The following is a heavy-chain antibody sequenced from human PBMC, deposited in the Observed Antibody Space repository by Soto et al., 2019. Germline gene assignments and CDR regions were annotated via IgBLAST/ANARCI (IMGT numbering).Heavy chain of an antibody. V-gene: IGHV1-69*12. CDR2: IIPMSGTT. D-gene: IGHD5-12*01. CDR1: GGAFTSYS. CDR3: ARDKDRLQLGGNYYYAMDV. J-gene: IGHJ6*02. Sequence: QVHLVQSGAEVKKPGSSVKVSCKASGGAFTSYSFHWVRQAPGQGLEWMGGIIPMSGTTNYALKFQGRVTMTADVPTNTAYIELSSLRSEDTAIYYCARDKDRLQLGGNYYYAMDVWGQGTTVTVSS.